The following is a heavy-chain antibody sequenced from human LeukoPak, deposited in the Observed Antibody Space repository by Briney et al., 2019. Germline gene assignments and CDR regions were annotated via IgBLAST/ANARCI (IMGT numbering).Heavy chain of an antibody. CDR3: ARGPGIAAAGTHWFDP. V-gene: IGHV3-21*01. D-gene: IGHD6-13*01. Sequence: GGSLRLSCAASGFTFSSYSMNWVRQAPGKGLEWVSSISSSSSYIYYADSVKGRFTISRDNAKNSLNLQMNSLRAEDTAVYYCARGPGIAAAGTHWFDPWGQGTLVTVSS. CDR1: GFTFSSYS. CDR2: ISSSSSYI. J-gene: IGHJ5*02.